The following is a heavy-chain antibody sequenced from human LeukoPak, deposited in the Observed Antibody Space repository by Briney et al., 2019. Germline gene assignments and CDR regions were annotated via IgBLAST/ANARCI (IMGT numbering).Heavy chain of an antibody. CDR1: GGSLSNDY. CDR3: ARNSPPVSDSSDYDSFDYSYFYMDV. J-gene: IGHJ6*03. D-gene: IGHD3-22*01. CDR2: MYDRGRS. Sequence: SETLSLTCTVSGGSLSNDYWSWSRQPPGKGLEVIGDMYDRGRSNYNPSLTSRFTILVYTSKTQFSLRLTSVTAADTAVYFCARNSPPVSDSSDYDSFDYSYFYMDVWGKGTTVTVSS. V-gene: IGHV4-59*01.